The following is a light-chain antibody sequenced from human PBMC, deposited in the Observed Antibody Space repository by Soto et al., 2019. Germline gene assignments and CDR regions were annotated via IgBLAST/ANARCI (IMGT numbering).Light chain of an antibody. Sequence: QSALTLPASVSGSPGQSITISCTGTSSDVGGYNYVSWYQQHPGKAPKLMIYEVSKRPSGVSNRFSGSKSGNTASLTISGLQAEDEAHYYCSSYTSSSTRVFGGGTKLTVL. V-gene: IGLV2-14*01. J-gene: IGLJ2*01. CDR2: EVS. CDR1: SSDVGGYNY. CDR3: SSYTSSSTRV.